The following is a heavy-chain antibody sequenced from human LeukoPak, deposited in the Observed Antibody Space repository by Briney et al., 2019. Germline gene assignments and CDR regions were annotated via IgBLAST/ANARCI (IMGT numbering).Heavy chain of an antibody. D-gene: IGHD3-10*01. J-gene: IGHJ6*02. V-gene: IGHV4-34*01. CDR1: GGSFSGYY. CDR2: INHSGST. Sequence: SETLSLTCAVYGGSFSGYYWSWLRQPPGKGLEWIGEINHSGSTNYNPSLKSRVTISVDTSKNQFSLKLSSVTAADTAVYYCARVRGWGFGEFFPYYYYYGMDVWGQGTTVTVSS. CDR3: ARVRGWGFGEFFPYYYYYGMDV.